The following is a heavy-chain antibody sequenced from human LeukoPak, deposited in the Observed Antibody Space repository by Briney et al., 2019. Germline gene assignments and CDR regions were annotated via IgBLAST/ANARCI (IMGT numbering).Heavy chain of an antibody. D-gene: IGHD1-26*01. V-gene: IGHV4-59*11. CDR1: GDSISSHF. CDR2: VYYRGST. CDR3: ARRWATTDYYNVLEP. J-gene: IGHJ5*02. Sequence: SETLSLTCTVSGDSISSHFWTWIRQPPGKGLEFIGYVYYRGSTYYNTSLKSRVTISVDTSKNQFSLNLNSVTTADTAVYYCARRWATTDYYNVLEPWGQGTLVTVSS.